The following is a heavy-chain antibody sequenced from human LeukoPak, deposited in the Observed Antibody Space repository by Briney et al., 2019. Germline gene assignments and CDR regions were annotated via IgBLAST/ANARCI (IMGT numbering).Heavy chain of an antibody. CDR1: GFTFSRYW. Sequence: PGGSLRLSCAASGFTFSRYWMYWVRQAPGKGLEWVASIKLDGSEQYYVDSVKGRFTISRDNAKSSLYLQMNSLRAEDTAVCYCARAPARARLDYWGQGTLVTVSS. CDR2: IKLDGSEQ. J-gene: IGHJ4*02. V-gene: IGHV3-7*01. CDR3: ARAPARARLDY. D-gene: IGHD6-6*01.